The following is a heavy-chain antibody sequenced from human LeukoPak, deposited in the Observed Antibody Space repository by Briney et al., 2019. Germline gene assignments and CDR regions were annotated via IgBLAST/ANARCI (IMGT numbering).Heavy chain of an antibody. CDR3: ARGNKHRYCTNGVCYTFDY. J-gene: IGHJ4*02. CDR2: TSHSGST. D-gene: IGHD2-8*01. CDR1: GGSFSGYY. Sequence: KPSETLSLTCAVYGGSFSGYYWSRIRQPPGKGLEWIGETSHSGSTNYNPSLKSRVTISVDTSKNQFSLKLSSVTAADTAVYYCARGNKHRYCTNGVCYTFDYWGQGTLVTVSS. V-gene: IGHV4-34*01.